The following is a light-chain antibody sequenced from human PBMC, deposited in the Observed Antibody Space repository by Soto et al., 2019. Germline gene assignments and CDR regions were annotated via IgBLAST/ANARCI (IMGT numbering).Light chain of an antibody. CDR1: SSNIGSNY. Sequence: QSVLTQPPSVSGTPGQRVTVSCSGSSSNIGSNYVYWYQLVPGTAPKLLIYSNHQGPSGVPDRFSGSKSGNTAPLTISGLQAEDEADYYCLSKTSTISYVFGTGTKVTVL. CDR3: LSKTSTISYV. J-gene: IGLJ1*01. CDR2: SNH. V-gene: IGLV1-47*02.